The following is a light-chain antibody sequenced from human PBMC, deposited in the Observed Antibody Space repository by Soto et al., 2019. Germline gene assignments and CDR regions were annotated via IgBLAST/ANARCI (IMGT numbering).Light chain of an antibody. J-gene: IGLJ1*01. CDR3: QSYNSTLSARYV. CDR1: SSDVGGDNY. CDR2: EVS. V-gene: IGLV2-8*01. Sequence: QSVLSQPPSASGSPGQSANISCTGTSSDVGGDNYVSWYQQPPGNATKLMIYEVSTRPSGVPDRFSGSKSGNTASLTVSGLQAEDEGDYYCQSYNSTLSARYVFGTGTKVTVL.